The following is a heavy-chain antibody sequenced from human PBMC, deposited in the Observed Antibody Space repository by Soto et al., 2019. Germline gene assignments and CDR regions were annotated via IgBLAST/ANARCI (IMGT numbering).Heavy chain of an antibody. CDR3: ARDVSPGSSSLYLDAFDI. J-gene: IGHJ3*02. D-gene: IGHD6-13*01. CDR2: INRDGSKK. V-gene: IGHV3-7*05. Sequence: EVQLEESGGDLVQPGGSLRLSCAASGFTLSAYWMTWVRQAPGKGLEWVANINRDGSKKSYLDSVRGRFTISRDNVGNSLYLQMDSLRADDTTLYYCARDVSPGSSSLYLDAFDIWGQGKMVIVSS. CDR1: GFTLSAYW.